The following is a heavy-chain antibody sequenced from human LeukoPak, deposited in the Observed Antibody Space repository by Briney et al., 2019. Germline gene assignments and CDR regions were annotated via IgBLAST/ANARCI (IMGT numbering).Heavy chain of an antibody. CDR3: ARGDPHADL. Sequence: GGSLRLSCAASGFDLSTYEMNWVRHAPGKGLEWIADITISGHTKNYADSVKDRFSISRDNARTSLYLQMHSLRVGDTGVYYCARGDPHADLWGQGTLVTVSS. D-gene: IGHD5-24*01. J-gene: IGHJ5*02. CDR1: GFDLSTYE. V-gene: IGHV3-48*03. CDR2: ITISGHTK.